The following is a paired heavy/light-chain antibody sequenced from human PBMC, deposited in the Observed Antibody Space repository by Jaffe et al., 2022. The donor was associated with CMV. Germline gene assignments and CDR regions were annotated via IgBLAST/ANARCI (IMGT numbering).Heavy chain of an antibody. V-gene: IGHV1-3*01. CDR2: INAGNGNT. J-gene: IGHJ5*02. CDR3: ARRNYYDYNWFDP. D-gene: IGHD3-3*01. Sequence: QVQLVQSGAEVKKPGASVKVSCKASGYTFTSYSIYWVRQVPGQRLEWMGWINAGNGNTEYSQKFQGRVTITRDTSASTAYMELSSLRSEDTAVYYCARRNYYDYNWFDPWGQGTLVTVSS. CDR1: GYTFTSYS.
Light chain of an antibody. CDR3: QQYGSSPIT. Sequence: EIVLTQSPGTLSLSPGERATLSCRASQSVTSTYLAWYQQKPGQAPRLLIYGVSIRATGIPNRFSGSGSGTDFTLTISRLEPEDFAVYYCQQYGSSPITFGQGTRLEIK. CDR1: QSVTSTY. V-gene: IGKV3-20*01. CDR2: GVS. J-gene: IGKJ5*01.